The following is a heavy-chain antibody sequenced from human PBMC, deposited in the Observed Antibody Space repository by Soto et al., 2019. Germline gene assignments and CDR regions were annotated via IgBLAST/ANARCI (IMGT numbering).Heavy chain of an antibody. CDR3: ARVPASAYSSGWPYYFDY. CDR1: GYSFINYG. D-gene: IGHD6-19*01. J-gene: IGHJ4*02. CDR2: VSTYNGNT. Sequence: ASVKVCCKASGYSFINYGISWVRQAPGQGLEWMGWVSTYNGNTNYAQKFQGRVTMTTDTSTRTAYMELRSLRSDDTAVYYCARVPASAYSSGWPYYFDYWGQGTLVTVSS. V-gene: IGHV1-18*01.